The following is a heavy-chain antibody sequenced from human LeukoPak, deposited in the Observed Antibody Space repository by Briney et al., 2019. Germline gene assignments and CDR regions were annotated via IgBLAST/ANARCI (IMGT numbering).Heavy chain of an antibody. J-gene: IGHJ4*02. CDR1: GFTFSSYA. Sequence: GGSLRLSCAASGFTFSSYAMSWVRQAPGKGLEWVSAISGSGGSTYYADSVKGRFTISRDNSKNTLYLQMNSLRAEGTAVYYCARYSYGYSFDYWGQGTLVTVSS. CDR3: ARYSYGYSFDY. CDR2: ISGSGGST. V-gene: IGHV3-23*01. D-gene: IGHD5-18*01.